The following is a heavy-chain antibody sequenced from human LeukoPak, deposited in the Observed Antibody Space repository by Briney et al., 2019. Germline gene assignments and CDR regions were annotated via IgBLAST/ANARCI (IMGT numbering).Heavy chain of an antibody. CDR3: ARQIYLGKIIVATTNYFDY. Sequence: GGSLRLSCPASGFTFSSYEMNWVRQAPGKGLEWVSYISSSGSTIYYADSVKGRFTISRDNAKNSLYPQMNSLRAEDTAVYYCARQIYLGKIIVATTNYFDYWGQGTLVTVSS. D-gene: IGHD5-12*01. CDR1: GFTFSSYE. V-gene: IGHV3-48*03. J-gene: IGHJ4*02. CDR2: ISSSGSTI.